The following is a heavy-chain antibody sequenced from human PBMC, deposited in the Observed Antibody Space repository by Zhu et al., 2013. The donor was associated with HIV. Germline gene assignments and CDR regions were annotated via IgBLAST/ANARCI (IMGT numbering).Heavy chain of an antibody. CDR2: IIPMFGTT. D-gene: IGHD3-22*01. CDR1: GGTFSTYG. CDR3: ARGAGYDSSGYYNDY. J-gene: IGHJ4*02. Sequence: QVHLVQSGAEVKKPGSSVKVSCKASGGTFSTYGITWVRQAPGQGPEWMGGIIPMFGTTSSAQKFQGRVTITADKSTSTAYMELSSLRYDDTAVYYCARGAGYDSSGYYNDYWGQGTLVTVSS. V-gene: IGHV1-69*06.